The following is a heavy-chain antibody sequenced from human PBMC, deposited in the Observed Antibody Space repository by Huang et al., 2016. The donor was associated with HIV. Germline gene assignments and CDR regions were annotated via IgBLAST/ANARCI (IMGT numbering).Heavy chain of an antibody. CDR1: GGPFNGFL. J-gene: IGHJ4*02. Sequence: QVLLQQWGAGVLKPSETLSSTCGVSGGPFNGFLWSWIRQPPGKGLERIGEINYSGNTNCNPSLKSRVTMSVDTSKRQFSLSLKSVTAADTAVYYCARARLLLPFDYWGQGALVAVSS. CDR3: ARARLLLPFDY. V-gene: IGHV4-34*02. D-gene: IGHD2-15*01. CDR2: INYSGNT.